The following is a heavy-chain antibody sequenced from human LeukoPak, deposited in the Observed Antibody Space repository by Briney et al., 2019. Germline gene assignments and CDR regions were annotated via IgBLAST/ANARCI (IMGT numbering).Heavy chain of an antibody. CDR3: ARVLDGGNSNWFDP. CDR2: IYHTGST. CDR1: GGAISSSNW. Sequence: SGTLSLTCAVSGGAISSSNWWSWVRQPPGKGLEWIEEIYHTGSTNYNPSLKSRVTISVDKSKNQFSLRLSSVTAADTAVYYCARVLDGGNSNWFDPWGQGTLVTVSS. J-gene: IGHJ5*02. D-gene: IGHD4-23*01. V-gene: IGHV4-4*02.